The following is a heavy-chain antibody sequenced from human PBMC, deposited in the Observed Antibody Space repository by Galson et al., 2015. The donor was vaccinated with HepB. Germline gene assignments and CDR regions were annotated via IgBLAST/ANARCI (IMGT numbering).Heavy chain of an antibody. Sequence: SLRLSCAASGFTFDDYTMHWVRQAPGKGLEWVSLISWDGGSTYYADSVKGRFTISRDNSKNSLYLQMNSLRTEDTALYYCAKGARLLWFGELPGWGQGTLVTVSS. V-gene: IGHV3-43*01. J-gene: IGHJ4*02. CDR2: ISWDGGST. CDR1: GFTFDDYT. CDR3: AKGARLLWFGELPG. D-gene: IGHD3-10*01.